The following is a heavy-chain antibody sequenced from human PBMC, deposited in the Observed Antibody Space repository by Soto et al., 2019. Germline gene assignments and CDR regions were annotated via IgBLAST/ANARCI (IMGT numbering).Heavy chain of an antibody. Sequence: TWVRQAPGQGLEWMGWISAYNGNTNYAQKLQGRVTMTTDTSTSTAYMELRSLRSDDTAVYYCARDLPAIHYYDSSGYFQHWGQGSLVTISS. V-gene: IGHV1-18*01. J-gene: IGHJ1*01. CDR3: ARDLPAIHYYDSSGYFQH. D-gene: IGHD3-22*01. CDR2: ISAYNGNT.